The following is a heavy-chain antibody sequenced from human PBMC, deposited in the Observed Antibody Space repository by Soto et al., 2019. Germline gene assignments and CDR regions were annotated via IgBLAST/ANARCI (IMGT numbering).Heavy chain of an antibody. D-gene: IGHD3-16*01. CDR2: IIPILGIA. Sequence: GASVKVSCKASGYTFTSYDINWVRQAPGQGLEWMGRIIPILGIANYAQKFQGRVTITADKSTSTAYMELSSLRSEDTAVYYCAREGLHGTSGWFDPWGQGTLVTVSS. J-gene: IGHJ5*02. V-gene: IGHV1-69*04. CDR1: GYTFTSYD. CDR3: AREGLHGTSGWFDP.